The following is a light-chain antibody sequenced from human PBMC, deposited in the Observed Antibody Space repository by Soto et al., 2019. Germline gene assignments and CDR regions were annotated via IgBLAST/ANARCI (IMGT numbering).Light chain of an antibody. J-gene: IGKJ1*01. CDR2: DAS. Sequence: ALSQSPAPLSLSPGERATLSCRASQSVSSYFAWYQQKPGQAPRLLIYDASNRATGIPARFSGSGSGTDFTLTISSLETEDFAVYYCQQRSNWPRTFGQGTKVDIK. CDR1: QSVSSY. V-gene: IGKV3-11*01. CDR3: QQRSNWPRT.